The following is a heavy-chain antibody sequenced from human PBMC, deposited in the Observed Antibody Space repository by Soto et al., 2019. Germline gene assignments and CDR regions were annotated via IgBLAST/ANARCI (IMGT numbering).Heavy chain of an antibody. Sequence: SETLCLTCTVSGGSISSYDWSWIRQHPGKGLEWIGYIYYSGSTNYNPSLKSRVTISVDTSKNQFSLKLSSVTAADTAVYYCARHDGGSSLDAFDIWGQGTMVTVSS. CDR3: ARHDGGSSLDAFDI. CDR1: GGSISSYD. J-gene: IGHJ3*02. CDR2: IYYSGST. V-gene: IGHV4-59*08. D-gene: IGHD2-15*01.